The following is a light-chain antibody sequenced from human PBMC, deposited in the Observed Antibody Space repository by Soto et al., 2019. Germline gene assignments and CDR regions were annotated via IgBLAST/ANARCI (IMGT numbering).Light chain of an antibody. J-gene: IGLJ1*01. V-gene: IGLV1-40*01. CDR2: GNS. Sequence: QAVVTQPPSVSGAPGQRVTISCTGSSSNIWAGYDVHWYQQLPGTAPKLLIYGNSNRPTGVPDRFSGSKFGTSASLAITGLQAEDEADYYCQSYDSSLSGYVFGTGTKVTVL. CDR1: SSNIWAGYD. CDR3: QSYDSSLSGYV.